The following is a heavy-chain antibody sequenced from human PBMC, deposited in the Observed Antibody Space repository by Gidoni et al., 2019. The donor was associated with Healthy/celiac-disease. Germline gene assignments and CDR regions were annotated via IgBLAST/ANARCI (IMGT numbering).Heavy chain of an antibody. J-gene: IGHJ5*02. CDR1: GGSFSGYY. D-gene: IGHD3-9*01. Sequence: QVQLQQWGAGLLKPSETLSLTCAVYGGSFSGYYWSWIRQPPGKGLEWIGEINQSGVTNYCPALRSRVTISVDTSKNQFSVKLSSVTAADTVVYYCARRYFGGAWFDPWGQGTLVTVSS. V-gene: IGHV4-34*01. CDR3: ARRYFGGAWFDP. CDR2: INQSGVT.